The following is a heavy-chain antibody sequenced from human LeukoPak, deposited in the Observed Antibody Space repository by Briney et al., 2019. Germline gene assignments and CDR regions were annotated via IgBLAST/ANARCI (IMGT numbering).Heavy chain of an antibody. D-gene: IGHD6-19*01. Sequence: ASVKVSCEASGYTFTSFDINWVRQASGQGLEWMGGMNPNSGNTDYAQKFQGRVTMTRNTSKSTAYMELSSLRSEDTAVYYCALLFRGRIAVAGNHRGQGTLVTVSS. V-gene: IGHV1-8*01. CDR1: GYTFTSFD. J-gene: IGHJ4*02. CDR3: ALLFRGRIAVAGNH. CDR2: MNPNSGNT.